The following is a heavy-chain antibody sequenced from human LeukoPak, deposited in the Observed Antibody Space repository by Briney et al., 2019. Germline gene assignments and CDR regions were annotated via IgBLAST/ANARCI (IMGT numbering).Heavy chain of an antibody. J-gene: IGHJ4*02. D-gene: IGHD1-26*01. Sequence: GGSLRLSCAASGFTFSSHWMTWVRQAPGKGLEWVANIKQDGSEKYYVESVKGRFTISRGNAKNSLYLQMNSLRVEDTAVYYCASSGSYSFSDYWGQGTLVTVSS. CDR2: IKQDGSEK. V-gene: IGHV3-7*01. CDR1: GFTFSSHW. CDR3: ASSGSYSFSDY.